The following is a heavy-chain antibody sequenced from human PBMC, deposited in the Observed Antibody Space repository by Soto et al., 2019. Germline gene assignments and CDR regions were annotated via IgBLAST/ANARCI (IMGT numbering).Heavy chain of an antibody. D-gene: IGHD3-10*01. Sequence: GGSLRPSCAASGFTFSSYAMSWVRQAPGKGLEWVSAISGSGGSTYYADSVKGRFTISRDNSKNTLYLQMNSLRAEDTAVYYCAKDTRPYGSGGYHDYWGQGTLVTVSS. J-gene: IGHJ4*02. V-gene: IGHV3-23*01. CDR2: ISGSGGST. CDR3: AKDTRPYGSGGYHDY. CDR1: GFTFSSYA.